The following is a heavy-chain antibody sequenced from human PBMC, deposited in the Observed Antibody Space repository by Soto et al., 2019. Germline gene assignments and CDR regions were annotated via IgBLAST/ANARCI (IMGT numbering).Heavy chain of an antibody. CDR2: IFYSGTT. CDR1: GGSISSGGYY. CDR3: ARELQPYITSQGVWFGP. J-gene: IGHJ5*02. D-gene: IGHD2-15*01. Sequence: SETLSLTCTVSGGSISSGGYYWSWIRQYPGKGLEWIGNIFYSGTTSYNPSLKSRVAISIDTSKNQFSLKLSSVTAAYTAVYYCARELQPYITSQGVWFGPWGRGTLVKVSS. V-gene: IGHV4-31*03.